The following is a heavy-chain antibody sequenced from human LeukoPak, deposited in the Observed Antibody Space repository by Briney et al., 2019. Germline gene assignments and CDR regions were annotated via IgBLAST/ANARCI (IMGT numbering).Heavy chain of an antibody. CDR1: GGSISSSSYY. CDR3: ARDQPYIDV. CDR2: IYYSGST. V-gene: IGHV4-39*07. Sequence: SETLSLTCTVSGGSISSSSYYWGWIRQPPGKGLEWIGSIYYSGSTYYNPSLKSRVTISVDTSKNQFSLRPTSVTAADTAVYYCARDQPYIDVWGKGTTVTVSS. J-gene: IGHJ6*03.